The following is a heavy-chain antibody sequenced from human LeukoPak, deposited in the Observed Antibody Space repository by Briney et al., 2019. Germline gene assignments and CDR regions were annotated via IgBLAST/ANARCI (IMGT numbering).Heavy chain of an antibody. CDR3: ARVGYYDSSGYL. Sequence: ASVKVSCKASGGTFSSYAISWVRQALGQGLEWMGGIIPIFGTANYAQKFQGRVTITADESTSTAYMELSSLRSEDTAVYYCARVGYYDSSGYLWGQGTLVTVSS. D-gene: IGHD3-22*01. V-gene: IGHV1-69*01. CDR2: IIPIFGTA. CDR1: GGTFSSYA. J-gene: IGHJ4*02.